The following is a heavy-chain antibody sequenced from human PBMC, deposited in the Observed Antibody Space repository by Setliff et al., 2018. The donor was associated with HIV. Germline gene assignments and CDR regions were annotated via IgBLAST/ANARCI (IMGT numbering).Heavy chain of an antibody. J-gene: IGHJ6*03. D-gene: IGHD3-10*01. CDR3: ARVRRWLEEYYFYMDV. CDR2: ININGKT. CDR1: GDSIRSYY. V-gene: IGHV4-4*07. Sequence: PSETLSLTCNVSGDSIRSYYWSWIRQSAGQGLDWIGHININGKTSFNPSLKSRVTMSIDKSKSRFSLQVKSMTAADSAVYYCARVRRWLEEYYFYMDVWGNGTTVTVSS.